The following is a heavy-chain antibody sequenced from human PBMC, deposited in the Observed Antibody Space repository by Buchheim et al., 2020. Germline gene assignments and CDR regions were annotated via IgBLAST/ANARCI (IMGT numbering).Heavy chain of an antibody. Sequence: EVHLLESGGGLVQPGGSLRLSCAASGFTFSSYAMFWVRQAPGKGLEWVSGISGSGGGTFYADPVKGRFTTSSDNSKNTLFLQMNSLRAEDTAVYYCAGDRDCGGGSCYSAFDYWGLGTL. CDR2: ISGSGGGT. CDR1: GFTFSSYA. J-gene: IGHJ4*02. CDR3: AGDRDCGGGSCYSAFDY. V-gene: IGHV3-23*01. D-gene: IGHD2-15*01.